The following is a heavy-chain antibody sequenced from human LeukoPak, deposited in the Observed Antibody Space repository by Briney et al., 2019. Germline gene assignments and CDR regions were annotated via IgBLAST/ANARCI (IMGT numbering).Heavy chain of an antibody. CDR3: AAYGEYSSSLDY. Sequence: TGGSLRLSCAASGFTFSSYSMNWVRQAPGKGLEWVSSISSSSSYIYYADSVKGRFTISRDNAKNSLYLQMNSLRAEDTAVYYCAAYGEYSSSLDYWGQGTLVTVSS. V-gene: IGHV3-21*01. D-gene: IGHD6-6*01. CDR1: GFTFSSYS. CDR2: ISSSSSYI. J-gene: IGHJ4*02.